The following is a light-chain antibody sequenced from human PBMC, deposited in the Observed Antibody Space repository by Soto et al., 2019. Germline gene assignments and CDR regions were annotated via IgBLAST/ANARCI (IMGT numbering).Light chain of an antibody. J-gene: IGLJ3*02. CDR1: TGAVTTGNY. CDR2: TTD. V-gene: IGLV7-43*01. CDR3: LLYFGGAQLV. Sequence: QAVVTQEHSLTVSPGGTVTLTCASSTGAVTTGNYASWFQQKPGQAPRTLIYTTDNRHSWTPARFSGSLLGGKAALTLSSVQPEDEADYYCLLYFGGAQLVFGGGTKLTVL.